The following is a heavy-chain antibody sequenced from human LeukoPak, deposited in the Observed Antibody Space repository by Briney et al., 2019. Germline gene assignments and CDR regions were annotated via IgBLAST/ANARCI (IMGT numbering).Heavy chain of an antibody. CDR2: IWYDGSSK. Sequence: PGGSLRLSCAASGFTFSSYGMHWVRQAPGKGLEWVAVIWYDGSSKYYADSVKGRFTISRDNSKNTLYLQMNSLRAEDTAVYYCARDRGSGWPTEYYFDYWGQGTLVTVSS. J-gene: IGHJ4*02. CDR3: ARDRGSGWPTEYYFDY. D-gene: IGHD6-19*01. CDR1: GFTFSSYG. V-gene: IGHV3-33*01.